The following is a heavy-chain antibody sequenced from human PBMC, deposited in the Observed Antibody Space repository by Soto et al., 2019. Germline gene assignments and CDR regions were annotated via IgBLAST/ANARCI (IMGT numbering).Heavy chain of an antibody. CDR1: GFTFSSYA. D-gene: IGHD3-3*01. J-gene: IGHJ4*02. Sequence: EVQLLESGGGLVQPGGSLRLSCAPSGFTFSSYAMSWVRQAPGKGLEWVSAISGSGGSTYYADSVKGRFTISRDNSKNTLYLQMNSLRAEDTAVYYCAKQRFLEWFPFDYWGQGTLVTVSS. CDR3: AKQRFLEWFPFDY. V-gene: IGHV3-23*01. CDR2: ISGSGGST.